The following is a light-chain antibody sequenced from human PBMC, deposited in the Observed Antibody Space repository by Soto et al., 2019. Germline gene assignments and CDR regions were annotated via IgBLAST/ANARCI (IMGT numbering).Light chain of an antibody. V-gene: IGKV1-17*01. CDR1: QDISSH. J-gene: IGKJ3*01. CDR3: LQHNTYPFT. Sequence: DIQMTQSPSSLSSSVGDRATLTCRASQDISSHLGWCQQKPGKGPKRLLYAASTLERWVPSRFRGSRSWTEFTLTISSLQPEDFATYYCLQHNTYPFTFGPGTKVDIK. CDR2: AAS.